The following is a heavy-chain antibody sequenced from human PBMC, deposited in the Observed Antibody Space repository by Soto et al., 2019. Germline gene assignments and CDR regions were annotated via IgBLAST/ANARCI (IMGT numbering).Heavy chain of an antibody. V-gene: IGHV4-39*01. D-gene: IGHD3-22*01. CDR3: ARRIGVVVNWFDP. J-gene: IGHJ5*02. CDR1: GGSISSSSYY. CDR2: IYYSGST. Sequence: SETLSLTCTVSGGSISSSSYYWGWIRQPPGKGLEWIGSIYYSGSTYYNPSLKSRVTISVDTSKNQFSPKLSSVTAADTAVYYCARRIGVVVNWFDPWGQGTLVTVSS.